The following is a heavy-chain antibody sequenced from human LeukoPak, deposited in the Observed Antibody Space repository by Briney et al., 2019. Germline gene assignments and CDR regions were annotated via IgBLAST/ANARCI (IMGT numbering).Heavy chain of an antibody. CDR1: GFTFSSYS. V-gene: IGHV3-48*04. CDR2: ISSSSSTI. J-gene: IGHJ4*02. Sequence: GGSLRLSCAASGFTFSSYSMNWVRQAPGKGLEWVSYISSSSSTIYYADSVKGRFTISRDNAKNSLYLQMNSLRAEDTAVYYCAGDYYDSSGYYYDYWGQGTLVTVSS. D-gene: IGHD3-22*01. CDR3: AGDYYDSSGYYYDY.